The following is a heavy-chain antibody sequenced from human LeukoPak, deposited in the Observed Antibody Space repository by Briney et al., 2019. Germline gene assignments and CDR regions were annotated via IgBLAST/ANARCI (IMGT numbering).Heavy chain of an antibody. J-gene: IGHJ5*02. CDR2: INVNK. CDR1: GNSFNTYG. Sequence: GASVKVSCKTSGNSFNTYGITWVRQAPGLGLEWMGWINVNKKYAQKFQGRVTMTTDTSTSTAYMELRSLRSDDKAVYYCARSPRCNTDSCNSWFDPWGQGTLVTVSS. CDR3: ARSPRCNTDSCNSWFDP. D-gene: IGHD2/OR15-2a*01. V-gene: IGHV1-18*01.